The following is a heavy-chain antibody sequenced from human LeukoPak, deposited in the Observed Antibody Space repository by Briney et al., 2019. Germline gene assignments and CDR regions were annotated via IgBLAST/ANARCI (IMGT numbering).Heavy chain of an antibody. J-gene: IGHJ4*02. CDR3: AREYCSSTSCYKAKNY. V-gene: IGHV1-2*02. Sequence: ASVKVSCKASGYTFTGYYMHWVRQAPGQGLEWMGWINPNSGSTNYAQKFQGRVTMTRDTSISTAYMELSRLRSDDTAVYYCAREYCSSTSCYKAKNYWGQGTRVTVSS. D-gene: IGHD2-2*02. CDR2: INPNSGST. CDR1: GYTFTGYY.